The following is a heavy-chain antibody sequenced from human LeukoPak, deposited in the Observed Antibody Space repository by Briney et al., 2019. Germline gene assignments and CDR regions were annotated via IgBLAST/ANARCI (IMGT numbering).Heavy chain of an antibody. CDR1: GFTFSNAW. D-gene: IGHD3-22*01. V-gene: IGHV3-23*01. CDR3: AREKDHYYDSSGSYHAFDI. CDR2: ISGSADST. J-gene: IGHJ3*02. Sequence: GGSLRLSCAASGFTFSNAWMSWVRQAPGKGLEWVSSISGSADSTHYVDSVKGRFTISRDNSKKTLFLQMESLGVEDTAVYYCAREKDHYYDSSGSYHAFDIWGQGTMVTVSS.